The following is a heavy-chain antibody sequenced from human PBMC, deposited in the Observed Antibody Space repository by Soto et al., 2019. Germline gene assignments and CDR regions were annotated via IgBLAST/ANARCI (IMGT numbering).Heavy chain of an antibody. J-gene: IGHJ2*01. V-gene: IGHV1-69*13. CDR3: ARDSGYCYGYQAPPWYFDF. CDR2: IIPIFGTA. CDR1: GGTFSSYA. Sequence: SVKVSCKASGGTFSSYAISWVRQAPGQGLEWMGGIIPIFGTANYAQKFQGRVTITADESTSTAYMELSSLRSEDTAVYYCARDSGYCYGYQAPPWYFDFWGRGTLVTVSS. D-gene: IGHD5-18*01.